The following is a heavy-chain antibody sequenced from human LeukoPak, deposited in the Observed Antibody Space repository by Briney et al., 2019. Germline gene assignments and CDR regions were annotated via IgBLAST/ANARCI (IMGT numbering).Heavy chain of an antibody. Sequence: ASVKVSCKASDYTFTNYGISWVRQAPGQGLEWMGWINPNSGSTNYAQKFQGRVTMTRDTSISTAYMDLSRLRSDDTAVYYCALAAAGLNYFDPWGQGTLVTVSS. CDR2: INPNSGST. D-gene: IGHD6-13*01. CDR1: DYTFTNYG. J-gene: IGHJ5*02. CDR3: ALAAAGLNYFDP. V-gene: IGHV1-2*02.